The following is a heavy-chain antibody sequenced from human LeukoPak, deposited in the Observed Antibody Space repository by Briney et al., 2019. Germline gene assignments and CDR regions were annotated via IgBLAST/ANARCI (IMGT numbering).Heavy chain of an antibody. CDR3: ARDRGYSTFDM. Sequence: TGGSLRLSCVASGFTFSSYWVAWVRQAPGTGLEWVANISQDGSEKNYVDSVKGRFTISRDNAKNSLCLQMNSLRAEDTAVYYCARDRGYSTFDMWGQGTMVTVSS. CDR2: ISQDGSEK. CDR1: GFTFSSYW. J-gene: IGHJ3*02. D-gene: IGHD5-18*01. V-gene: IGHV3-7*05.